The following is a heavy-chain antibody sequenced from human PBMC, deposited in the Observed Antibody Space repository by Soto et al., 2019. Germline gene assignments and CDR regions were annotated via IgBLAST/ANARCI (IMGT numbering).Heavy chain of an antibody. Sequence: PSQTLSLTCAISGDSVSDNSAAWNWIRQSPSRGLEWLGRTYYRSKWYNDYAVSVKSRITVTPDTSKNQFSLHLNSVTPEDTAVYYCARAFPYYVSSDSYLDYWRHGALVTVSS. J-gene: IGHJ4*01. V-gene: IGHV6-1*01. D-gene: IGHD3-16*01. CDR2: TYYRSKWYN. CDR1: GDSVSDNSAA. CDR3: ARAFPYYVSSDSYLDY.